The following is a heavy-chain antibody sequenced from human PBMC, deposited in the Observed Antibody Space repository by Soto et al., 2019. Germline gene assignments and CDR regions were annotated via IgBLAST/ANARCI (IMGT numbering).Heavy chain of an antibody. CDR1: GYDFSSYG. V-gene: IGHV1-18*04. CDR3: VRDPQRNYY. CDR2: ISASNGNR. Sequence: QVQLGQSGAEVKKPGASVKVSCKASGYDFSSYGISWVRQAPGQGLEWMGWISASNGNRDYAQQFQGRVTMTSDTSRTTAYMELRSLRSDDTAVYYCVRDPQRNYYWGQGTLVNVS. D-gene: IGHD2-2*01. J-gene: IGHJ4*02.